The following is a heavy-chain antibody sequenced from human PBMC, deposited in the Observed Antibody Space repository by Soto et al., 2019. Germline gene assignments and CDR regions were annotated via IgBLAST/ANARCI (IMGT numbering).Heavy chain of an antibody. J-gene: IGHJ4*02. D-gene: IGHD1-26*01. V-gene: IGHV1-69*01. CDR1: GGTFSSYS. CDR2: IIPIFGTA. Sequence: QVQLVQSGAEVKKPGSSVNVSCKASGGTFSSYSINWVRQAPGQGLEWMGEIIPIFGTANYAQKFQGRVTITADESTNTAYMELSSRRSEDTAVYYCARDGGRHSGGIDYWGQGTLVTVSS. CDR3: ARDGGRHSGGIDY.